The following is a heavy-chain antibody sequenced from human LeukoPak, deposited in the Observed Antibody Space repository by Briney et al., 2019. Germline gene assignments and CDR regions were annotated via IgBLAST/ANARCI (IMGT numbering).Heavy chain of an antibody. CDR2: IYYSGST. D-gene: IGHD2-8*01. CDR3: ARRYCTNGVCLDY. J-gene: IGHJ4*02. CDR1: GGSISSSSYY. V-gene: IGHV4-39*01. Sequence: PSETLSLICTVSGGSISSSSYYWGWIRQPPGTGLEWIGSIYYSGSTYYNPSLKSRVTISVDTSKSQFSLKLSSVTAADTAVYYCARRYCTNGVCLDYWGQGTLVTVSS.